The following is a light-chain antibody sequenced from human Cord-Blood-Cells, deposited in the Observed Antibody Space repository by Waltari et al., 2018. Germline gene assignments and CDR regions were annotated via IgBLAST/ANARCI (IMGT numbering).Light chain of an antibody. Sequence: EIVMTQSPATLSVSPGERATLSCRASQSVSSNLAWYQQKPGQAPRLLIYGASTXXXXXXXRFSGSGSGTEFTLTISSLQSEDFAVYYCQQYNNWPLTFGGGTKVEIK. V-gene: IGKV3-15*01. CDR2: GAS. CDR3: QQYNNWPLT. J-gene: IGKJ4*01. CDR1: QSVSSN.